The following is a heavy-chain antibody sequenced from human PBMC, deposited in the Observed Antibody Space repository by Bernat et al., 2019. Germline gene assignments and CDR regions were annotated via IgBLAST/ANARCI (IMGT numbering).Heavy chain of an antibody. J-gene: IGHJ4*02. Sequence: EVQLVESGGGLVKPGGSLSLSCAASGFTFSTAWMNWALQPPGKGLEWVGRIKSKTDGGTTDYAAPVKGRFTISRDDSKNTLYLQMNSLKTEDTAVYYCTTDSEGWEPLTPLDYWGQGTLVTVSS. V-gene: IGHV3-15*07. CDR2: IKSKTDGGTT. CDR1: GFTFSTAW. CDR3: TTDSEGWEPLTPLDY. D-gene: IGHD2-15*01.